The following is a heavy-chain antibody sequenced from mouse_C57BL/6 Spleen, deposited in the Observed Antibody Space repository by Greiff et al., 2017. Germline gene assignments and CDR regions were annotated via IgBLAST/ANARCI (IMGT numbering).Heavy chain of an antibody. Sequence: QVTLKESGPGILQSSQTLSLTCSFSGFSLSTSGMGVSWIRQPSGKGLEWLAHIYWDDDKRYNPSLKSRLTISKDTSRNQVFLKITSVDTADTATYYCARRARDGCFAYWGQGTLVTVSA. CDR3: ARRARDGCFAY. CDR2: IYWDDDK. J-gene: IGHJ3*01. V-gene: IGHV8-12*01. D-gene: IGHD2-3*01. CDR1: GFSLSTSGMG.